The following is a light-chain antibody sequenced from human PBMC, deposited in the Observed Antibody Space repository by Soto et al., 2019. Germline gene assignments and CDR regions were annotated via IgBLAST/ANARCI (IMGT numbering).Light chain of an antibody. CDR1: SSNIGAGYD. V-gene: IGLV1-40*01. Sequence: QSVLTQPPSVSGAPGQRVTFSCTGTSSNIGAGYDVHWYQQLPGTVPKLLIYGNTNRPSGVPDRFSASKSGTSASLVITGLQAEDEADYYCSSYTSRTTDVFGTGTKLTVL. CDR3: SSYTSRTTDV. J-gene: IGLJ1*01. CDR2: GNT.